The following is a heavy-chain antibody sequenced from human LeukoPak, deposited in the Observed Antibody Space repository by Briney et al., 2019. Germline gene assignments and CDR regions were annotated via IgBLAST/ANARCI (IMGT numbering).Heavy chain of an antibody. CDR2: IYYSGST. V-gene: IGHV4-59*01. J-gene: IGHJ4*02. CDR1: GGSISSYY. CDR3: ASSRGYSSSWRYYFDY. Sequence: PSETLSLTCTVSGGSISSYYWSWIRQPPGKGLEWIGYIYYSGSTNYNPSLKSRVTISVDTSKNQFSLKLSSVTAADTAVYYCASSRGYSSSWRYYFDYWGQGTLVTVSS. D-gene: IGHD6-13*01.